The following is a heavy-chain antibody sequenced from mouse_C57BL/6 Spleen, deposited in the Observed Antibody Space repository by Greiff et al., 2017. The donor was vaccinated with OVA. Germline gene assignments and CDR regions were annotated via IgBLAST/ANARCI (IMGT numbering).Heavy chain of an antibody. D-gene: IGHD1-1*01. Sequence: QVQLQQSGAELVRPGTSVKVSCKASGYAFTNYLIEWVKQRPGQGLEWIGVINPGSGGTNYNEKFKGKATLTADKSSSTAYMQLSSLTSEDSAVYFCARGVVITTVVDWYFDVWGTGTTVTVSS. CDR3: ARGVVITTVVDWYFDV. CDR2: INPGSGGT. CDR1: GYAFTNYL. J-gene: IGHJ1*03. V-gene: IGHV1-54*01.